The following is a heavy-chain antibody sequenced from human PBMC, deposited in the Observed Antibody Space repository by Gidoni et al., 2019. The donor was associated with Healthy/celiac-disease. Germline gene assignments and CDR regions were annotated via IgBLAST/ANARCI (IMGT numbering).Heavy chain of an antibody. D-gene: IGHD2-21*02. V-gene: IGHV3-43*01. CDR2: ISWDGCST. Sequence: EVQLVESGGVVVQPGGSLRLSCAASGFTLDDYTMHWVRQAPGKGLEWVSLISWDGCSTYYADSVKGRFTISRDNSKNSLYLQMNSLRTEDTALYYCAKDIGGNSPPAWGQGTLVTVSS. CDR3: AKDIGGNSPPA. J-gene: IGHJ5*02. CDR1: GFTLDDYT.